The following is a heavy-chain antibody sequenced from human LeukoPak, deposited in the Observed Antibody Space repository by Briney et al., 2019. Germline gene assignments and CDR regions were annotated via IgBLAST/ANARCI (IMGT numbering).Heavy chain of an antibody. CDR1: GGSISSSSYY. V-gene: IGHV4-39*07. J-gene: IGHJ4*02. CDR3: ARDGRSRYDSSHY. CDR2: IYYSGST. Sequence: SETLSLTCTVSGGSISSSSYYWGWIRQPPGKGLEWIGSIYYSGSTYYNPSLKSRVTISVDTSKNQFSLKLSSVTAADTAVYYCARDGRSRYDSSHYWGQGTLVTVSA. D-gene: IGHD6-6*01.